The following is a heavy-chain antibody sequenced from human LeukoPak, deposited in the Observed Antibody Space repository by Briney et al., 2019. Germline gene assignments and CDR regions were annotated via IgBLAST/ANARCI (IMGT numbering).Heavy chain of an antibody. J-gene: IGHJ4*02. CDR1: GGSISSSSYY. D-gene: IGHD3-22*01. V-gene: IGHV4-39*07. CDR2: IYYSGST. CDR3: ARSYDSSGEY. Sequence: SETLSLTCTVSGGSISSSSYYWGWIRQPPGKGLEWIGSIYYSGSTYYNPSLKSRVTISVDTSKNQFSLNLRSVTAADTAVYYCARSYDSSGEYWGQGTLVTVSS.